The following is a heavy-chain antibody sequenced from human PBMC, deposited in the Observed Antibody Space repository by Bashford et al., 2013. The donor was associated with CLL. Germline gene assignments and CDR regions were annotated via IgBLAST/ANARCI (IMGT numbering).Heavy chain of an antibody. D-gene: IGHD3-22*01. CDR2: INSDGSST. V-gene: IGHV3-74*01. CDR3: ARGYYYDSSGYFPIDY. Sequence: GSLRLLLCSLRGIPTLQVATWMHWVRQAPGKGLVWVSRINSDGSSTSYADSVKGRFTISRDNAKNTLYLQMNSLRAEDTAVYYCARGYYYDSSGYFPIDYWGQGTLVTVSS. J-gene: IGHJ4*02. CDR1: GIPTLQVATW.